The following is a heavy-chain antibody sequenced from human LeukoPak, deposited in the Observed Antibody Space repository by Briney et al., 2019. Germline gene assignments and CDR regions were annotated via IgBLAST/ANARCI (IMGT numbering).Heavy chain of an antibody. J-gene: IGHJ4*02. D-gene: IGHD1-14*01. CDR2: ISGSGGST. V-gene: IGHV3-23*01. Sequence: GGSLRLSCAASGFTFSSYSMNWVRQAPGKGLEWVSTISGSGGSTYYADSVKGRFTISRDNSKNTLYLEMNGLRAEDTAVYYCAKDIRMDPHWGQGTLVTVSS. CDR3: AKDIRMDPH. CDR1: GFTFSSYS.